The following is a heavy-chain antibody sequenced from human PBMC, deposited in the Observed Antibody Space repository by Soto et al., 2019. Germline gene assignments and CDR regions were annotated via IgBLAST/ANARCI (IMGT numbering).Heavy chain of an antibody. D-gene: IGHD3-10*01. CDR2: IWYDGSNK. CDR3: ARDRGVENYMDV. CDR1: GFTFSSYG. Sequence: PGVSLRLSCAASGFTFSSYGMHWFRQAPGKGLEWVAVIWYDGSNKYYADSVKGRFTISRDNSKNTLYLQMNSLRAEDTAVYYCARDRGVENYMDVWGKGTTVTVPS. V-gene: IGHV3-33*01. J-gene: IGHJ6*03.